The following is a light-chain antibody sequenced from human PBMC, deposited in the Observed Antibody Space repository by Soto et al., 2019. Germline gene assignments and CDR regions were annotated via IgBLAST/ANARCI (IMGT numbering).Light chain of an antibody. CDR3: QQYGSSPWT. J-gene: IGKJ1*01. CDR1: KSVTSNY. Sequence: ESVWTQSPSTLSLSPRERATLSCRASKSVTSNYLAWYQQKPGQAPGLLIYDTSTRASGVPDRFSGSGSGTEFTLTISRLEPEDFAVYYCQQYGSSPWTFGQGTKVDIK. V-gene: IGKV3-20*01. CDR2: DTS.